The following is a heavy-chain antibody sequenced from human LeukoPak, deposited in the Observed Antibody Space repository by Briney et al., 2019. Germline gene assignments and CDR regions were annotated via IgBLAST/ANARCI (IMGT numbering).Heavy chain of an antibody. V-gene: IGHV4-34*01. CDR3: ARGEIMVYPYYYYYMDV. CDR1: GGSFSGYY. Sequence: RSSETLSLTCAVYGGSFSGYYWSWIRQPPGKGLEWIGEINHSGSTNYNPSLKSRVTISVDTSKNQFSLKLSSVTAADTAVYYCARGEIMVYPYYYYYMDVWGKGTTVTVSS. CDR2: INHSGST. D-gene: IGHD2-8*01. J-gene: IGHJ6*03.